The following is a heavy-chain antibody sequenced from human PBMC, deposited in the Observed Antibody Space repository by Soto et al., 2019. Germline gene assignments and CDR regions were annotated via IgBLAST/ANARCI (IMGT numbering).Heavy chain of an antibody. CDR3: AEDGGYSYGYSPRYYIAMDV. CDR1: GFTFSSYA. Sequence: EVQLLESGGGLVQPGGSLRLSCAASGFTFSSYAMSWVRQAPGKGLEWVSAISGSGGSTYYADSVKGRFTIARDKSKNTLYLQMNSLRAEDTDVYYCAEDGGYSYGYSPRYYIAMDVWGQGTTVTVSS. J-gene: IGHJ6*02. D-gene: IGHD5-18*01. V-gene: IGHV3-23*01. CDR2: ISGSGGST.